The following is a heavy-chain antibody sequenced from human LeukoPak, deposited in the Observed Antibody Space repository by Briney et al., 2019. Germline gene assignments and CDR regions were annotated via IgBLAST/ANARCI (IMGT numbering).Heavy chain of an antibody. Sequence: GESLKISCKGSGYGFTRYWIGWVREMRGKGLEWIVTIHPGDSDTRYSPSFQGHVTISADKSTSTAYLQWRSLKASDTAMYYCARRLSGYSSNWGQGTLVTVSS. V-gene: IGHV5-51*03. J-gene: IGHJ4*02. CDR1: GYGFTRYW. CDR2: IHPGDSDT. D-gene: IGHD5-18*01. CDR3: ARRLSGYSSN.